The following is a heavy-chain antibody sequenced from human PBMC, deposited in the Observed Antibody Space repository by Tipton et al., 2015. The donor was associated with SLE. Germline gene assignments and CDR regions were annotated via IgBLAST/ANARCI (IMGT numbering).Heavy chain of an antibody. J-gene: IGHJ4*02. Sequence: PGLVKPSQTLSITCALSGDSVSTNSAAWTWIRQSPSRGLEWLGRTYYRSKWYSDYAVSEKSRITINPDTSKNQVTLQLNTVTPEDTALYYCARVWGTGSRRVDNSGQGSLVTVFS. CDR3: ARVWGTGSRRVDN. CDR1: GDSVSTNSAA. CDR2: TYYRSKWYS. D-gene: IGHD1-14*01. V-gene: IGHV6-1*01.